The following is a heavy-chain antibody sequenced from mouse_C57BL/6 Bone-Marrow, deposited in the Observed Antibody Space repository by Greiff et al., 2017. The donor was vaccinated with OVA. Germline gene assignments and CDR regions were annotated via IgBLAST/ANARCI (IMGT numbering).Heavy chain of an antibody. CDR3: VRFDGSFYAMDY. J-gene: IGHJ4*01. CDR2: IRSKSNNYAT. D-gene: IGHD2-3*01. V-gene: IGHV10-1*01. Sequence: EVKLVESGGGLVQPKGSLKLSCAASGFSFNTYAMNWVRQAPGKGLEWVARIRSKSNNYATYYADSVKDRFTISRDDSESMLYLQMNNLKTEDTAMYYCVRFDGSFYAMDYWGQGTSVTVSS. CDR1: GFSFNTYA.